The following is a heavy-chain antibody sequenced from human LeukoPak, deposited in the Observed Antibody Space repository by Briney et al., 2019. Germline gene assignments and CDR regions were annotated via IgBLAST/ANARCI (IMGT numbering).Heavy chain of an antibody. CDR1: GFTFSSYA. Sequence: PGGSLRLSCAASGFTFSSYAMHWVRQAPGKGLEWVAVISYDGSNKYYADSVKGRFTISRDNSKNTLYLQMNSLRAEDTAVYYCARDLLSVPGDYWGQGTLVTVSS. V-gene: IGHV3-30*04. CDR2: ISYDGSNK. D-gene: IGHD5/OR15-5a*01. CDR3: ARDLLSVPGDY. J-gene: IGHJ4*02.